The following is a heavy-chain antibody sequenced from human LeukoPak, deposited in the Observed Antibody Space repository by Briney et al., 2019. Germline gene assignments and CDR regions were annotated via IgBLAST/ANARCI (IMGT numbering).Heavy chain of an antibody. CDR3: ARSYSSSSAVDN. Sequence: SVKVSCKASGGTFSSYAVSWVRQAPGQGLEWMGGIIPIFGTANYAQKFQGRVTITTDESTSTAYMELSSLRSEDTAVYYCARSYSSSSAVDNWGQGTLVTVSS. CDR2: IIPIFGTA. D-gene: IGHD6-6*01. V-gene: IGHV1-69*05. CDR1: GGTFSSYA. J-gene: IGHJ4*02.